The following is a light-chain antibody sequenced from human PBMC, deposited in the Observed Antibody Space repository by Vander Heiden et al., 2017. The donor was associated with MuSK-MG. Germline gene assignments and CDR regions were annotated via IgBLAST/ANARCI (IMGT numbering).Light chain of an antibody. CDR2: GVS. J-gene: IGKJ1*01. Sequence: EIVLTQSPGTLSLSPGDRATLSCRARQSVSSSYLAWYQPKPGHAPRLLIYGVSSRATGIPDRFSGSGSGTDFTLTINRLDPEDFAVYFCQQYGSSPRTFDQGTKVEIK. V-gene: IGKV3-20*01. CDR3: QQYGSSPRT. CDR1: QSVSSSY.